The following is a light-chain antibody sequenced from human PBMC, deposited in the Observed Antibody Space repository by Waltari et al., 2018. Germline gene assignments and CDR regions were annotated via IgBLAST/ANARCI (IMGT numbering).Light chain of an antibody. V-gene: IGKV1-5*03. Sequence: DIQMTQSPASLSASVGDRVTITCRASKSISNWLAWYQQKPGKAPILLIYKASILKSGVPSRFSGSGSGTQFTLTISSLQPGDFATYYCQQYNTYSSFGQGTKLEI. J-gene: IGKJ2*01. CDR2: KAS. CDR1: KSISNW. CDR3: QQYNTYSS.